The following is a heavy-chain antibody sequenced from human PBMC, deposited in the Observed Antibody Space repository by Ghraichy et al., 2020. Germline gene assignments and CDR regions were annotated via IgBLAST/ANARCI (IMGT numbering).Heavy chain of an antibody. Sequence: SQTLSLTCTVSGGSISSYYWSWIRQPPGKGLEWIGYIYYSGSTNYNPSLKSRVTISVDTSKNQFSLKLSSVTAADTAVYYCARHHPRGWELLPCYYYYGMDVWGQGTTVTVSS. CDR1: GGSISSYY. J-gene: IGHJ6*02. CDR3: ARHHPRGWELLPCYYYYGMDV. CDR2: IYYSGST. D-gene: IGHD1-26*01. V-gene: IGHV4-59*08.